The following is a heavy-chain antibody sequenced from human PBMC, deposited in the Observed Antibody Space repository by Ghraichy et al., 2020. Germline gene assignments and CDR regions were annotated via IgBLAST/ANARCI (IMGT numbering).Heavy chain of an antibody. CDR3: ATDSPGRVGALYGY. CDR1: GYTLTELS. J-gene: IGHJ4*02. V-gene: IGHV1-24*01. D-gene: IGHD1-26*01. Sequence: ASVKVSCKVSGYTLTELSMHWVRQAPGKGLEWMGGFDPEDGETIYAQKFQGRVTMTEDTSTDTAYMELSSLRSEDTAVYYCATDSPGRVGALYGYWGQGTLVTVSS. CDR2: FDPEDGET.